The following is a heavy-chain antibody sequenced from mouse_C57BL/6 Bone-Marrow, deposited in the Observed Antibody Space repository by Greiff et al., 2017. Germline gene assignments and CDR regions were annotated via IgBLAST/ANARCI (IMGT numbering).Heavy chain of an antibody. CDR2: IDPEDGET. CDR3: ASDDYEHYAMDY. V-gene: IGHV14-2*01. J-gene: IGHJ4*01. D-gene: IGHD2-4*01. CDR1: GFNIKDYY. Sequence: VQLQQSGAELVKPGASVTLSCTASGFNIKDYYMHWVKQRTEQGLEWIGRIDPEDGETKYAPKFQGKATITADTSSNTAYLQLSSLTSEDTAVYYCASDDYEHYAMDYWGQGTSVTVSS.